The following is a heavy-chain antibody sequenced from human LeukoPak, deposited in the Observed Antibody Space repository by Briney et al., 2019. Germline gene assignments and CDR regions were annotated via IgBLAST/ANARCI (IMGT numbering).Heavy chain of an antibody. D-gene: IGHD2-2*01. V-gene: IGHV1-69*13. CDR3: AADGDIVVVPAAPYYYYGMDV. J-gene: IGHJ6*04. CDR1: GGTFSSYA. Sequence: SVKVSCKASGGTFSSYAISWVRQAPGQGLEWMGGIMPIFDTANYAQKFQGRVTITADESTSTAYMELSSLRSEDTAVYYCAADGDIVVVPAAPYYYYGMDVWGKGTTVTVSS. CDR2: IMPIFDTA.